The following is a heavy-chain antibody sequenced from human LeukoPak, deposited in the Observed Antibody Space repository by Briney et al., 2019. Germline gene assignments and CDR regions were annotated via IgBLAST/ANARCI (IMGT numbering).Heavy chain of an antibody. CDR3: VNDSGYDSV. D-gene: IGHD5-12*01. J-gene: IGHJ4*02. Sequence: PGGSLRLSCAASGFTFSSYGMHWVRQAPGKGLEWVAVISYDGSNKYYADSVKGRFTISRDNSKNTLYLQMNSLRAEDTAVYYCVNDSGYDSVWGQGTLVTVSS. CDR1: GFTFSSYG. V-gene: IGHV3-30*18. CDR2: ISYDGSNK.